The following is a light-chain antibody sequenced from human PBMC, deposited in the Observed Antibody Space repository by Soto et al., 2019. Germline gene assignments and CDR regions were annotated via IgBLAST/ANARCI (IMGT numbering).Light chain of an antibody. CDR2: DVN. CDR3: SSYTYTRPQVC. V-gene: IGLV2-14*03. CDR1: SSDIGGFNY. Sequence: QSVLTQPASVSGSPGQSITISCTGSSSDIGGFNYVSWYQQQSGKAPKLIIYDVNNRPSGISNRFSGSESGNTASLTISGLQAEDEGDYFCSSYTYTRPQVCFGGGTKLTVL. J-gene: IGLJ2*01.